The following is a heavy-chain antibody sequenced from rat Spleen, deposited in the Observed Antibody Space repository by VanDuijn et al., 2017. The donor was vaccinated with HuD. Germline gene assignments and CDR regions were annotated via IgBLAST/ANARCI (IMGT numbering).Heavy chain of an antibody. J-gene: IGHJ2*01. V-gene: IGHV5-19*01. Sequence: EVQLVESGGGLVRPGGSLKLSCAAPGFTFSDYGMHWLRQAPTKGLEWVECISPSGVSTYYRDSVKGRFTISRDTAQNTLCLQMNSLRSEDTATYYCARGGFFRYWGQGVMVTVSS. D-gene: IGHD1-6*01. CDR1: GFTFSDYG. CDR2: ISPSGVST. CDR3: ARGGFFRY.